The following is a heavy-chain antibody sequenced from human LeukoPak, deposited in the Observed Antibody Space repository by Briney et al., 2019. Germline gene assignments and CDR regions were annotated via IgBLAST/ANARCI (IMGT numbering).Heavy chain of an antibody. V-gene: IGHV1-2*02. CDR2: INPNSGGT. CDR1: VYTFTGYY. J-gene: IGHJ5*02. CDR3: ATLYGSGSYGFDP. D-gene: IGHD3-10*01. Sequence: ASVKVSCKASVYTFTGYYMHWVRQAPGQGLEWMGWINPNSGGTNYAQKFQGRVTMTRDTSISTAYMELSRLRSDDTAVYYCATLYGSGSYGFDPWGQGTLVTVSS.